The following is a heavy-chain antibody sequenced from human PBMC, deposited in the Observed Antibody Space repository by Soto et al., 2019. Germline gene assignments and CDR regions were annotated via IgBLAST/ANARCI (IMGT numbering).Heavy chain of an antibody. D-gene: IGHD3-16*02. CDR2: VNPILSMS. CDR1: GDTFSFYS. V-gene: IGHV1-69*04. Sequence: QVQLVQSGAEVKRPGSSVKVSCKASGDTFSFYSINWVRQAPGLGLEWMGRVNPILSMSNYAQRFQGRVTMTADKSTSTAYMHLSGLRSEDTAMYYCPTSYSSPYPAFHYWGQGALVTVSS. J-gene: IGHJ4*02. CDR3: PTSYSSPYPAFHY.